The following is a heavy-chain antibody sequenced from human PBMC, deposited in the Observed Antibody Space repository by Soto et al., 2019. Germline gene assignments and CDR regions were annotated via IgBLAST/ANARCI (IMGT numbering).Heavy chain of an antibody. J-gene: IGHJ4*02. D-gene: IGHD2-15*01. Sequence: SVKVSCKASGGTFSSYAISWVRQAPGQGLEWMGGIIPIFGTANYAQKFQGRVTITADESTSTAYMELSSLRSEDTAVYYCARGSQLKWSRQYFDYWGQGTLVTVSS. CDR1: GGTFSSYA. CDR2: IIPIFGTA. V-gene: IGHV1-69*13. CDR3: ARGSQLKWSRQYFDY.